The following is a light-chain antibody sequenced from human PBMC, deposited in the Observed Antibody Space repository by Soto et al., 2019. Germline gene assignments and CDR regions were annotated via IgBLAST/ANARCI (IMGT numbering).Light chain of an antibody. CDR1: QSVSSY. Sequence: ETVMTQSPATLSVSPGERATLSCRASQSVSSYLAWYQQKPGQAPRLLIYGPSTRATGIPARFSGSRSGTEFTLTISSLQSEDFAVYYCQQYHNWPLTFGGGTKVEVK. CDR2: GPS. CDR3: QQYHNWPLT. J-gene: IGKJ4*01. V-gene: IGKV3-15*01.